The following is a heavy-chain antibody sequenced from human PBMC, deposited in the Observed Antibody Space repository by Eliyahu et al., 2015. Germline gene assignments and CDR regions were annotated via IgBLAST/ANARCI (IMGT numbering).Heavy chain of an antibody. CDR2: INQNGMVT. V-gene: IGHV3-74*01. D-gene: IGHD5-24*01. CDR3: ARVNYGGDV. Sequence: EVQLVESGGGLVQPGGSLRLSXAASGFTFSSSWMPWVRQVPGKGVVWVSRINQNGMVTNYADSVTGRFTISRDNAKNTLYLQMNNLGAEDTAIYYCARVNYGGDVWGKGTTVTVSS. J-gene: IGHJ6*04. CDR1: GFTFSSSW.